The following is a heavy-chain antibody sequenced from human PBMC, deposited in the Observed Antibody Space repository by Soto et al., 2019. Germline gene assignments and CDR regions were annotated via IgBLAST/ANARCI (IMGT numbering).Heavy chain of an antibody. J-gene: IGHJ4*02. CDR2: IDPSDSYT. V-gene: IGHV5-10-1*01. Sequence: GESLKISCKGSGYSFTSYWISWVRQMPGKGLGWMGRIDPSDSYTNYSPSFQGHVTISADKSISTAYLQWSSLKASDTAMYYCARHARRQLQHFDYWGQGTLVTVSS. CDR3: ARHARRQLQHFDY. D-gene: IGHD6-6*01. CDR1: GYSFTSYW.